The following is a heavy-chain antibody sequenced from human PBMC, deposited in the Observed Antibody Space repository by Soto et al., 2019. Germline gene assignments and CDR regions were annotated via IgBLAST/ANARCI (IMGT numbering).Heavy chain of an antibody. D-gene: IGHD3-10*01. V-gene: IGHV1-3*01. CDR1: GYTFTSYA. CDR2: INAGNGNT. Sequence: ASVKVSCKASGYTFTSYAIHWVRQAPGQRLEWMGWINAGNGNTKYSQKFQGRVTITRDTSASTAYMELSSLRSEDTAVYYCARAHYYGSGSPSYYGMDVWGQGTTVTVSS. J-gene: IGHJ6*02. CDR3: ARAHYYGSGSPSYYGMDV.